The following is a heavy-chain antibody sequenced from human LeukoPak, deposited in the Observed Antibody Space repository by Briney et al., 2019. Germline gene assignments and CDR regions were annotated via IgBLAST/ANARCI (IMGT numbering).Heavy chain of an antibody. J-gene: IGHJ4*02. V-gene: IGHV3-48*04. CDR3: AMEGDSPAGL. Sequence: PGGSLRLSCAASGFTFSSYSMNWVRQAPGKGLEWVSYISSSSTIYYADSVKGRFTISRDNAKNSLYLQMNSLRAEDTAVYYCAMEGDSPAGLWGQGTLVTVSS. D-gene: IGHD2-21*02. CDR1: GFTFSSYS. CDR2: ISSSSTI.